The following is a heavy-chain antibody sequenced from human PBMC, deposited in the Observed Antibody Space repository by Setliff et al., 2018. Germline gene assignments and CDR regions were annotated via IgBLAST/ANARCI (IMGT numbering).Heavy chain of an antibody. D-gene: IGHD3-10*01. CDR3: ARDLYGSGSYGAFDI. CDR2: INHDGIEK. J-gene: IGHJ3*02. CDR1: GFSFRDSW. Sequence: GGSLRLSCAASGFSFRDSWMSRVRQAPGKGLEWVANINHDGIEKYYVDSVKGRFTISRDNAKNSLYLQMNSLRVEDTAVYYCARDLYGSGSYGAFDIWAQGTMVTVSS. V-gene: IGHV3-7*03.